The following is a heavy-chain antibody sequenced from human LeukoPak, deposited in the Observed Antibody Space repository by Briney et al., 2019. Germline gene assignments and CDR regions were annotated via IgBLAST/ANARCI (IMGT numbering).Heavy chain of an antibody. CDR2: IIPVLSIT. Sequence: ASVKVSCKTSGGTFSSSAITWVRQAPGQGLEWMGRIIPVLSITTYAQKFQGRVTITADTSTSTVYMELSSLRSEETAVYYCARDQGLTAPPPYGLDVWGQGTTVIVSS. D-gene: IGHD5-18*01. CDR3: ARDQGLTAPPPYGLDV. V-gene: IGHV1-69*04. CDR1: GGTFSSSA. J-gene: IGHJ6*02.